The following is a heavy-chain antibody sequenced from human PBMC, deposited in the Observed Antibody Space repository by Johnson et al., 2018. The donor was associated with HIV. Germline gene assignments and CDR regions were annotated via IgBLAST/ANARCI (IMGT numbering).Heavy chain of an antibody. J-gene: IGHJ3*02. Sequence: QVQLVESGGGVVQPGGSLRLSCAASGFTFSSYAMHWVRQAPGKGLEWVAVISYDGSNKYYADSVKGRFTISRDNSKNTLYLQMNSLRAEDTAVYYCAKDREPIVVVVAAIDAFDIWGQGTMVTVSS. CDR3: AKDREPIVVVVAAIDAFDI. CDR2: ISYDGSNK. V-gene: IGHV3-30*04. D-gene: IGHD2-15*01. CDR1: GFTFSSYA.